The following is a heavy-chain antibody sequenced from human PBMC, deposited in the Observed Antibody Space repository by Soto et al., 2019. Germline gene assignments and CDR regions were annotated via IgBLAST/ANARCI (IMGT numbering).Heavy chain of an antibody. V-gene: IGHV1-18*01. D-gene: IGHD3-3*01. CDR2: ISAYNGNT. J-gene: IGHJ6*02. CDR3: ARGLGVTIPLYGMDV. CDR1: GYTFTGYA. Sequence: ASVKVSCKASGYTFTGYAMHWVRQAPGQRLEWMGWISAYNGNTNYAQKLQGRVTMTTDTSTSTAYMELRSLRSDDTAVYYCARGLGVTIPLYGMDVWGQGTTVTVSS.